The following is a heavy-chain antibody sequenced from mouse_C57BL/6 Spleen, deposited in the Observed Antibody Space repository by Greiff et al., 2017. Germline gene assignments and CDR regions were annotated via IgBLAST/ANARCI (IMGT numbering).Heavy chain of an antibody. CDR3: ARDRALTGTFDY. V-gene: IGHV5-4*01. D-gene: IGHD4-1*01. CDR2: ISDGGSYT. Sequence: EVKLEESGGGLVKPGGSLKLSCAASGFTFSSYAMSWVRQTPEKRLEWVATISDGGSYTYYPDNVKGRFTISRDNAKNNLYLQMSHLKSEDTAMYYCARDRALTGTFDYWGQGTTLTVSS. CDR1: GFTFSSYA. J-gene: IGHJ2*01.